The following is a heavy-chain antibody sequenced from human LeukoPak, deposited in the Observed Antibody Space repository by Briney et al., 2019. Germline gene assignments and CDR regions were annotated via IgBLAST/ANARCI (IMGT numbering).Heavy chain of an antibody. Sequence: SQTLSLTCTVSGGSVSSGNYYWSWIRQPAGKGLEWIGRIYTSGSTNYNPSLKSRVTISIDASKNQFSLRLSSVTAADTAVYYCTRGGELLNYWGQGTLVTVSS. CDR3: TRGGELLNY. D-gene: IGHD1-26*01. CDR2: IYTSGST. CDR1: GGSVSSGNYY. V-gene: IGHV4-61*02. J-gene: IGHJ4*02.